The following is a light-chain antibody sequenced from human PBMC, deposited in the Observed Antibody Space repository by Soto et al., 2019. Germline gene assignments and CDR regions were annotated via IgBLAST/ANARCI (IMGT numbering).Light chain of an antibody. CDR2: DAS. CDR1: QTVGSY. V-gene: IGKV3-11*01. Sequence: EIVLTQSPVTLSLSPGERATLSCTARQTVGSYLAWYQQKPGQAPRLLIYDASNRAAGIPARFSGSGSGTDFTLTINSLEPEDFAVYYCQQRSNWPSTFGGGTKVEIK. CDR3: QQRSNWPST. J-gene: IGKJ4*01.